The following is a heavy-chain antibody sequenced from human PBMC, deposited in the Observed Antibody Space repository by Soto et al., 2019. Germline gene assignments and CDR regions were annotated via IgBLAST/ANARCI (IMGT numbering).Heavy chain of an antibody. Sequence: QVQLVESGGGVVQPGRSLRLSCAASGFTFSHYAMHWVRQAPGKGLERVALMSYDGSNEYYADSVKGRFTISRDNSKNTLYLQMNSRRAEDTAVYYCAKDGSHNFDYWGQGTLVTVSS. CDR2: MSYDGSNE. J-gene: IGHJ4*02. D-gene: IGHD1-26*01. V-gene: IGHV3-30*18. CDR3: AKDGSHNFDY. CDR1: GFTFSHYA.